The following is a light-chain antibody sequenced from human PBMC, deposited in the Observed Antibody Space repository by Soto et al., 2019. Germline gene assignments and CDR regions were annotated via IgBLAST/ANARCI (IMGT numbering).Light chain of an antibody. CDR3: QTWGTGIQV. Sequence: QLVLTQSPSASASLGASVKLTCTLSSGHSNYAIAWHQQQPEKGPQYLMKLNSDGSHSKGDGIPDRFSGSSSGAERYLTISSLQSEDEADYYCQTWGTGIQVFGTGTKVTV. J-gene: IGLJ1*01. CDR2: LNSDGSH. V-gene: IGLV4-69*01. CDR1: SGHSNYA.